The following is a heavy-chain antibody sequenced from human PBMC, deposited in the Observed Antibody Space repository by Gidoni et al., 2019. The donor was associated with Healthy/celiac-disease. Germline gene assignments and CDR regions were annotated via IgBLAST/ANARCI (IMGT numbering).Heavy chain of an antibody. CDR3: AREREWGDYAYTYWYFDL. Sequence: QVQLVESGGGVVQPGRSRRLSCAASGCTFSSYGMHWVRQAPGKGLEWVAVIWYDGSNKYYADSVKGRFTISRDNSKNTLYLQMNSLRAEDTAVYYCAREREWGDYAYTYWYFDLWGRGTLVTVSS. CDR1: GCTFSSYG. D-gene: IGHD4-17*01. V-gene: IGHV3-33*01. J-gene: IGHJ2*01. CDR2: IWYDGSNK.